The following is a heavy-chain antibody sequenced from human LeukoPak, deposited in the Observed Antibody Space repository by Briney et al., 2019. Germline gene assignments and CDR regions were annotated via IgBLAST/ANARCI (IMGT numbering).Heavy chain of an antibody. CDR1: GFTFRNYW. CDR2: IKGDGTHT. V-gene: IGHV3-74*01. D-gene: IGHD1-26*01. CDR3: VRDWDHFDFDS. Sequence: GGSLRLSCAASGFTFRNYWMHWVRHAPGKGLVWVSRIKGDGTHTIYADSVKGRFSISRDNAKSTLYLQMRSLRADDTAVYYCVRDWDHFDFDSWGQGTLVTVSS. J-gene: IGHJ5*01.